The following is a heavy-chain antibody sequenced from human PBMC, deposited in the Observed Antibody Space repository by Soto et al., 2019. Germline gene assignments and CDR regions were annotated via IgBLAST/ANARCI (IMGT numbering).Heavy chain of an antibody. J-gene: IGHJ5*02. CDR3: ARDPRITGTTRTTGRVDNWFDP. CDR1: GGSVSSGSYY. Sequence: KSSETLSLTCTVSGGSVSSGSYYWSWIRQPPGKGLEWIGYIYYSGSTNYNPSLKSRVTISVDTSKNQFSLKLSSVTAADTAVYYCARDPRITGTTRTTGRVDNWFDPWGQGTLVTVSS. V-gene: IGHV4-61*01. D-gene: IGHD1-7*01. CDR2: IYYSGST.